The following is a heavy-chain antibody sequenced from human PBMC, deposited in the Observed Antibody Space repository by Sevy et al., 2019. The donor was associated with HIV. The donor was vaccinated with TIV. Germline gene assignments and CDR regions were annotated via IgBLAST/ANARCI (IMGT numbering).Heavy chain of an antibody. V-gene: IGHV3-7*03. CDR3: ARDCSSTTCLWGLDV. CDR1: GFTFSNYW. Sequence: GGSLRLSCAASGFTFSNYWMTWVHQAPGKGLEWVANIKRDGSERYYVASVKGRFTISRDNAKNSLYLQMNSLRADDTAVYYCARDCSSTTCLWGLDVWGQGTTVTVSS. CDR2: IKRDGSER. D-gene: IGHD2-2*01. J-gene: IGHJ6*02.